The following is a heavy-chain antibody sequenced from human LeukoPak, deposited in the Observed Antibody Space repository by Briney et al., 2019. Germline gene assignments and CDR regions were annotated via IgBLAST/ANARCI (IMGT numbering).Heavy chain of an antibody. CDR3: ARDYYYGFYY. CDR2: ISSSSSSI. D-gene: IGHD3-10*01. J-gene: IGHJ4*02. V-gene: IGHV3-48*02. CDR1: GFTFGDYA. Sequence: GGSLRLSCTTSGFTFGDYAMSWFRQAPGKGLEWVSYISSSSSSIHYADSVKGRFTISRDNAKNSLYLQMSSLRDEDTAMYYCARDYYYGFYYWGQGTLVTVSS.